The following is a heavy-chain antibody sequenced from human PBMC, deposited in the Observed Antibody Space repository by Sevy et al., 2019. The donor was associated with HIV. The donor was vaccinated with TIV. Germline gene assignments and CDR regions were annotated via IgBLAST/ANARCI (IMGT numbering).Heavy chain of an antibody. Sequence: GGSLRLSCAASGFTFSSYSMNWVRQAPGKGLEWVSSISSSSNYIYYADSVKGRFTIPRDNAKNSLYLQMNSLRAEETAVYYCARGEVNYDSLIPIRTEGGYYYGMEVWGQGTTVTVSS. CDR3: ARGEVNYDSLIPIRTEGGYYYGMEV. CDR2: ISSSSNYI. D-gene: IGHD3-3*01. V-gene: IGHV3-21*01. CDR1: GFTFSSYS. J-gene: IGHJ6*02.